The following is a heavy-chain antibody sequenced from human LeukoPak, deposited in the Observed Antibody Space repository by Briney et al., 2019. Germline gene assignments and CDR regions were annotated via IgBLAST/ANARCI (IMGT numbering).Heavy chain of an antibody. Sequence: GASVKVSCKASGYSFTKYAMNWVRQAPGQGLEWMGWISAYNGNANYALKVQGRVTMTADTSTSTAYMELRSLRSDDTAVFYCARVSAYCTSTSCHDYWGRGTLVTVSS. J-gene: IGHJ4*02. CDR3: ARVSAYCTSTSCHDY. CDR2: ISAYNGNA. CDR1: GYSFTKYA. V-gene: IGHV1-18*01. D-gene: IGHD2-2*01.